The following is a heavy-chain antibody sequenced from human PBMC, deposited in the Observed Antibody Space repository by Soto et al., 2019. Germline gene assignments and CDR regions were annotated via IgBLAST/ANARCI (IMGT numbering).Heavy chain of an antibody. CDR2: INPVYGTT. CDR3: ASEGGFGELKY. J-gene: IGHJ4*02. D-gene: IGHD3-16*01. V-gene: IGHV1-69*01. Sequence: QVQLVQSGAELKKPGASVKVSCKASGYTFSGYPINWVRQAPGEGLEWMGWINPVYGTTKDAQRFEGRVTFTTDESTNTAYMELRGLLSDDTGVYYCASEGGFGELKYWGQGTLVTVSS. CDR1: GYTFSGYP.